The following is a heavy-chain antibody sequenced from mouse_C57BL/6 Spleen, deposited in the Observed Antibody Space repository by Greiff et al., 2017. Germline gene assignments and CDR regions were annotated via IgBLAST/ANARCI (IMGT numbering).Heavy chain of an antibody. Sequence: EVQLVESGPELVKPGASVKISCKASGYSFTGYYMNWVKQSPEKSLEWIGEINPSTGGTTYNQKFKAKATLTVDKSSSTAYMQLKSLTSEDSAVYDGARMEGYFDDWGQGTTLTFST. V-gene: IGHV1-42*01. CDR2: INPSTGGT. CDR1: GYSFTGYY. CDR3: ARMEGYFDD. J-gene: IGHJ2*01.